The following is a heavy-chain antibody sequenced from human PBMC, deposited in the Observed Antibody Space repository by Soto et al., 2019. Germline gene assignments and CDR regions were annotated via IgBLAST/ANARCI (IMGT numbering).Heavy chain of an antibody. CDR3: ARDLATPTLAYCGGDCYSTFLY. J-gene: IGHJ4*02. D-gene: IGHD2-21*02. CDR1: GGTFSSYA. CDR2: IIPIFGTA. V-gene: IGHV1-69*13. Sequence: SVKVSCKASGGTFSSYAISWVRQAPGQGLEWMGGIIPIFGTANYAQKFQGRVTITADESTSTAYMELSSLRSGDTAVYYCARDLATPTLAYCGGDCYSTFLYWGQGTLVTVSS.